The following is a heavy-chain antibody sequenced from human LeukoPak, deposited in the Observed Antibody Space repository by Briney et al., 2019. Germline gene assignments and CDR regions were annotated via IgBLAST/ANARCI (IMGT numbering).Heavy chain of an antibody. CDR2: ISGYNGNT. Sequence: ASVKVSCKTSGYTFTSYGVSWVRQAPGQGLEWMGWISGYNGNTNYAQKYRGRVTMTTDTSTSTVYMELRSLRSDDTAVYYCARDGERGTAGFDPWGQGTLVTVSS. J-gene: IGHJ5*02. CDR1: GYTFTSYG. CDR3: ARDGERGTAGFDP. V-gene: IGHV1-18*01. D-gene: IGHD1-14*01.